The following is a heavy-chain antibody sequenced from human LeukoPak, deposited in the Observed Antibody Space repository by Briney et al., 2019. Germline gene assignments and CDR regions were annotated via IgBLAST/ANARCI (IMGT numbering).Heavy chain of an antibody. CDR3: AAHTYYFSSGSFGH. Sequence: GASVKVSCKASGYSFTSYDINWVRQATGQGPEWIGWMNPSSGNTGYAQRFQGRVTMTRDTSTSTDYLELSSLRSEDKAVYYCAAHTYYFSSGSFGHWGQGTLVTVSS. D-gene: IGHD3-10*01. J-gene: IGHJ4*02. CDR2: MNPSSGNT. V-gene: IGHV1-8*01. CDR1: GYSFTSYD.